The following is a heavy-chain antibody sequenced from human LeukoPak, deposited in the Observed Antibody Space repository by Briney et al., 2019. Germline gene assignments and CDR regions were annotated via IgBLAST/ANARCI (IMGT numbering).Heavy chain of an antibody. J-gene: IGHJ5*02. CDR3: ARTSSGWFDP. CDR2: MYGSGTT. V-gene: IGHV3-66*01. CDR1: GFTVSSNH. D-gene: IGHD6-19*01. Sequence: PGGSLRLSCAASGFTVSSNHMSWVRQAPGKGLECVSVMYGSGTTYYADSVKGRFTISRDNFKNTLYLQMNSLRSEDTAVYYCARTSSGWFDPWGQGTPVTVSS.